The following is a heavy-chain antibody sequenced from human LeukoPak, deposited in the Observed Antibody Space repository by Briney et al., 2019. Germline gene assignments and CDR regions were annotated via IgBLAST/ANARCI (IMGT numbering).Heavy chain of an antibody. CDR2: IIPIFGTA. V-gene: IGHV1-69*06. CDR3: ARELGYYDSSGYDY. J-gene: IGHJ4*02. D-gene: IGHD3-22*01. Sequence: ASVKVSCKASGGTFSSYAISWVRQAPGQGLEWMGGIIPIFGTANYAQKFQGRVTITADKSTSTAYMELSSLRSEDTAVYYCARELGYYDSSGYDYWGQGTLVTVSS. CDR1: GGTFSSYA.